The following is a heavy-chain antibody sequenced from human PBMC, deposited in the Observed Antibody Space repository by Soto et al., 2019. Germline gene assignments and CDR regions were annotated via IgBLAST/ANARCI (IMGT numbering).Heavy chain of an antibody. CDR3: ARGYQPMLPFDF. D-gene: IGHD2-2*01. CDR2: IIPLLGTT. Sequence: ASVKVSCKDSGNTFSSYCFTWVRQAPGKGLELLGGIIPLLGTTDYAQKFQGRVTITADESTTTVYMELSGLTSEDTAMYYCARGYQPMLPFDFWGQGTLVNVSS. V-gene: IGHV1-69*13. CDR1: GNTFSSYC. J-gene: IGHJ4*02.